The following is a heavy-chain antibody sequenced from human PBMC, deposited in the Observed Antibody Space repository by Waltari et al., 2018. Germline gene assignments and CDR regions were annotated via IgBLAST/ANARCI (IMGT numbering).Heavy chain of an antibody. Sequence: QVQLQESGPGLVKPSETLSLTCTVSGASISTHYWSWIRQPAGKGLEWIGRLSSGGSIDYNPSLKSRVTMSIDASTNQLSLKVNSVTAADTAVYYCARGGANYFDASDFNYWGQGTLVTVSS. CDR2: LSSGGSI. J-gene: IGHJ4*02. CDR3: ARGGANYFDASDFNY. CDR1: GASISTHY. D-gene: IGHD3-22*01. V-gene: IGHV4-4*07.